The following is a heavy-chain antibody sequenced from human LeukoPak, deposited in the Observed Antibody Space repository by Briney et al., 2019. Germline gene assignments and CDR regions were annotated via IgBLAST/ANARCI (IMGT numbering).Heavy chain of an antibody. CDR2: IRYDGSNK. D-gene: IGHD3-22*01. V-gene: IGHV3-30*02. Sequence: GGSLRLSCAAPGFTFSSYGMHWVRQAPGKGLDWVAFIRYDGSNKYYADSVKGRFTISRDNSKNTLYLQMNSLRAEDTAVYYCAKDLDYYDSSGYGPGYWGQGTLVTVSS. J-gene: IGHJ4*02. CDR1: GFTFSSYG. CDR3: AKDLDYYDSSGYGPGY.